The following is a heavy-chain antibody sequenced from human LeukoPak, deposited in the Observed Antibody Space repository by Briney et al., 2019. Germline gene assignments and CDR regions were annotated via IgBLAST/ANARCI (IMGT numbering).Heavy chain of an antibody. CDR1: GFTFSSYG. D-gene: IGHD2-15*01. Sequence: GGSLRLSCAASGFTFSSYGMTWVRQAPGKGLEWVSAISGSGGSTYYADSVKGRFTISRDNSKNTLYLQMNSLRAEDTAVYYCVKGRNIVVVVAAGDFDIWGQGTMVTVSS. CDR2: ISGSGGST. J-gene: IGHJ3*02. V-gene: IGHV3-23*01. CDR3: VKGRNIVVVVAAGDFDI.